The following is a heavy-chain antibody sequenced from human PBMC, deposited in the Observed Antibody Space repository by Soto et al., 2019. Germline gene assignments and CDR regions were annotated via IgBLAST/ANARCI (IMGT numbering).Heavy chain of an antibody. CDR1: SGSISSSNW. D-gene: IGHD4-17*01. CDR2: IYHSGST. CDR3: ARRSTYAPSPNMDV. V-gene: IGHV4-4*02. Sequence: QVQLQESGPGLVKPSGTLSLTCAVSSGSISSSNWWSWVRQPPAKGLEWIGEIYHSGSTNYNPSLKSRVTISVDKSKNQFSLKLSSVTAADTAVYYCARRSTYAPSPNMDVWGKGTTVTVSS. J-gene: IGHJ6*03.